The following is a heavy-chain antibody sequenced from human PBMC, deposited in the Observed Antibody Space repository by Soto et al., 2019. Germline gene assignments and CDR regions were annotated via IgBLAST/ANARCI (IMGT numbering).Heavy chain of an antibody. Sequence: QVQLVQSGAEVKKPGASVKVSYKAYGYTFTSYGISWVRQAPGQGLEWMGWISAYSGNTNYAQKLQGRVTMTTYTSTSTAYLDLRSLRSDDTAVYYCARVVIGRNSSGWCTEYFQHWGQGTLVTVCS. CDR3: ARVVIGRNSSGWCTEYFQH. V-gene: IGHV1-18*01. D-gene: IGHD6-19*01. CDR2: ISAYSGNT. J-gene: IGHJ1*01. CDR1: GYTFTSYG.